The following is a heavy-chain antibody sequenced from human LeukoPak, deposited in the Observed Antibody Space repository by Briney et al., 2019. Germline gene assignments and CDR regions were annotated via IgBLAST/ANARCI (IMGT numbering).Heavy chain of an antibody. V-gene: IGHV7-4-1*02. Sequence: ASVKVSCKASGYTFNNYAMNWVRQAPGQGLEWMGWINTNSGNPTYAQGFTGRFVFSLDTSVSTAYLQISGLKAEDAAVYYCARGVGGYVAIGFDYRGQGTLVTVSS. CDR1: GYTFNNYA. CDR2: INTNSGNP. J-gene: IGHJ4*02. D-gene: IGHD6-25*01. CDR3: ARGVGGYVAIGFDY.